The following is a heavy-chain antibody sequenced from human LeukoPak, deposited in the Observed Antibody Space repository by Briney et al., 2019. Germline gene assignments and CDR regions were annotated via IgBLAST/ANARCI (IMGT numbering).Heavy chain of an antibody. J-gene: IGHJ4*02. D-gene: IGHD3-10*01. V-gene: IGHV3-30*18. CDR1: GVTFSSYG. CDR2: ISYDGSNK. Sequence: PGGALRLSCAASGVTFSSYGMHWGRQAPGKGLEWVGVISYDGSNKYYADSVKGQFTISRDNSKNTLYLQVNSLRAEDTAVYYCAKGGSGSYSDYWGQGTLVTVSS. CDR3: AKGGSGSYSDY.